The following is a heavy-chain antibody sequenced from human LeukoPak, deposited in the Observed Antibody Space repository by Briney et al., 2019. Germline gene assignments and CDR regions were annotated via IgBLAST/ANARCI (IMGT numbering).Heavy chain of an antibody. V-gene: IGHV4-4*02. CDR3: AGGGDIVVVPAI. J-gene: IGHJ4*02. Sequence: PSETLSLTCTVSGDSINSLDLWSWVRQPPGKGLEWIGEMYLSGTTHSNPSVKSRVTISIDRSKNQFSLKLSSVTAADTAVYYCAGGGDIVVVPAIWGQGTLVTVSS. CDR1: GDSINSLDL. D-gene: IGHD2-2*01. CDR2: MYLSGTT.